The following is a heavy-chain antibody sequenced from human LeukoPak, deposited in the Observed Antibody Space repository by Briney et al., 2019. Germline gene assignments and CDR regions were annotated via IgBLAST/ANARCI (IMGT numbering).Heavy chain of an antibody. D-gene: IGHD1-26*01. CDR2: IKQDGSEK. J-gene: IGHJ3*02. V-gene: IGHV3-7*01. Sequence: GGSLRLSCAASGFTFSSYWMSWVRQAPGKGLEWVANIKQDGSEKYYVDSVKGRFTISRDNAKNSLYLQMNSLRAEDTAVYYCARDCLNSGSYFRLDAFDIWGQGTMVTVSS. CDR3: ARDCLNSGSYFRLDAFDI. CDR1: GFTFSSYW.